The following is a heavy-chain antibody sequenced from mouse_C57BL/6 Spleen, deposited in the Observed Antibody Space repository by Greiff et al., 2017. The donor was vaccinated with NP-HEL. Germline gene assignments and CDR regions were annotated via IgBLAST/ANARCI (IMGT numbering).Heavy chain of an antibody. CDR3: ARPLLYYAMDD. CDR2: ISSGSSTI. D-gene: IGHD2-10*01. Sequence: EVKLVESGGGLVKPGGSLKLSCAASGFTFSDYGMHWVRQAPEKGLEWVAYISSGSSTIYYADTVKGRFTISRDNAKNTLFLQMTSLRSEDTAMYYCARPLLYYAMDDWGQGTSVTVSS. J-gene: IGHJ4*01. CDR1: GFTFSDYG. V-gene: IGHV5-17*01.